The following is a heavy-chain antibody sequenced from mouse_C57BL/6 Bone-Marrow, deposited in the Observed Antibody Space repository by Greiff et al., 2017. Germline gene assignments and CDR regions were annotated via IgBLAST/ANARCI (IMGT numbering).Heavy chain of an antibody. J-gene: IGHJ1*03. V-gene: IGHV1-63*01. CDR2: IYPGGGYT. CDR1: GYTFTNYW. D-gene: IGHD1-1*01. CDR3: ARGNYYGSSYKYFDV. Sequence: VKLQESGAELVRPGTSVKMSCKASGYTFTNYWIGWAKQRPGHGLEWIGDIYPGGGYTNYNEKFKGKATLTADKSSGTAYMQFSSLTSEDSAIYYCARGNYYGSSYKYFDVWGTGTTVTVSS.